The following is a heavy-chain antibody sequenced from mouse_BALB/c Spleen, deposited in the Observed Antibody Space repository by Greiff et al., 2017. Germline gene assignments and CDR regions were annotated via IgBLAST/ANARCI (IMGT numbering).Heavy chain of an antibody. CDR3: ARAYYGNFAY. V-gene: IGHV3-6*02. Sequence: DVKLVESGPGLVKPSQSLSLTCSVTGYSITSGYYWNWIRQFPGNKLEWMGYISYDGSNNYNPSLKNRISITRDTSKNQFFLKLNSVTTEDTATYYCARAYYGNFAYWGQGTLVTVSA. J-gene: IGHJ3*01. CDR1: GYSITSGYY. D-gene: IGHD2-10*01. CDR2: ISYDGSN.